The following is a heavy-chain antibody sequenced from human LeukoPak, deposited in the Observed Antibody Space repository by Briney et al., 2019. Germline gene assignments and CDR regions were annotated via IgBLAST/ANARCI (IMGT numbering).Heavy chain of an antibody. V-gene: IGHV3-66*01. J-gene: IGHJ4*02. CDR1: GFTFSSYG. Sequence: GGSLRLSCAASGFTFSSYGMSWVRQAPGKGLKWVSVIYSGGSTYYADSVKGRFTISRDNSKNTLYLQMNSLRAEDTAVYYCAREVEEYSSSWWYYFDYWGQGTLVTVSS. D-gene: IGHD6-13*01. CDR2: IYSGGST. CDR3: AREVEEYSSSWWYYFDY.